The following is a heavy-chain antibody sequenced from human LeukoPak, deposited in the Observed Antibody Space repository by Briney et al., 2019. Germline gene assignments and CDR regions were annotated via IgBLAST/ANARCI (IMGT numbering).Heavy chain of an antibody. CDR3: ARLTRMYSGSDYRPYYFDY. CDR2: IYYSGST. CDR1: GGSISSSSYY. Sequence: SETLSLTCTVSGGSISSSSYYWGWIRQPPGKGLEWIGSIYYSGSTYYNPSLKSRITISVDTSKNQFSLKVTSVTAADTAVYYCARLTRMYSGSDYRPYYFDYWGQGTLVTVSS. D-gene: IGHD1-26*01. V-gene: IGHV4-39*01. J-gene: IGHJ4*02.